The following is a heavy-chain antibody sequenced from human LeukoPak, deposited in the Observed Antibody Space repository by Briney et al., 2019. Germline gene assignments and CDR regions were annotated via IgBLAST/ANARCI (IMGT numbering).Heavy chain of an antibody. CDR3: ARDSPLPSIAGHFDY. Sequence: GGSLRLSCAASGFTYRNYWMSWVRQAPGKGLEWVANIKHDGSEKYYVDPVKGRFTISRDNAKNSLYLQMNSLRAEDTAVYYCARDSPLPSIAGHFDYWGQGTLVTVSS. CDR1: GFTYRNYW. CDR2: IKHDGSEK. J-gene: IGHJ4*02. D-gene: IGHD6-6*01. V-gene: IGHV3-7*05.